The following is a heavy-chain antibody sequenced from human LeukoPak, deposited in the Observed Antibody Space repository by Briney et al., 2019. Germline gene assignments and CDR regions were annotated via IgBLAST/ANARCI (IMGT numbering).Heavy chain of an antibody. CDR1: GGSISSYN. CDR3: ARDVEMATVGSYFYAMDV. Sequence: SETLSLTCTVSGGSISSYNWSWIRQPPGKGLEWIGYIYDSGSTDYNPSLKSRATISLYTSKNQFSLRLSSVTAADTAVYYCARDVEMATVGSYFYAMDVWGQGTTVTVSS. D-gene: IGHD5-24*01. CDR2: IYDSGST. V-gene: IGHV4-59*01. J-gene: IGHJ6*02.